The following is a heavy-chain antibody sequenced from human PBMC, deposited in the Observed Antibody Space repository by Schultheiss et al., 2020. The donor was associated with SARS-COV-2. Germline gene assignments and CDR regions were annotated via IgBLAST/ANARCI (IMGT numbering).Heavy chain of an antibody. V-gene: IGHV6-1*01. J-gene: IGHJ4*02. D-gene: IGHD4-17*01. Sequence: SQTLSLTCAISGDSVSSNSAAWNWIRQSPSRGLEWLGRTYYRSKWYNDYAVSVKSRITINPDTSKNQFSLQLNSVTPEDTAVYYCARDRSGAVTTFVSIDYFDYWGQGTLVTVSS. CDR2: TYYRSKWYN. CDR3: ARDRSGAVTTFVSIDYFDY. CDR1: GDSVSSNSAA.